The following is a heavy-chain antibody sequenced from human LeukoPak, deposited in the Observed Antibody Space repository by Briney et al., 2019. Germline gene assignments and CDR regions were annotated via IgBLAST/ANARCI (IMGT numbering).Heavy chain of an antibody. CDR2: IIPIFGTA. J-gene: IGHJ4*02. CDR3: ARTHPQGYCSSTSCGFFDY. V-gene: IGHV1-69*05. Sequence: ASVKVSCKASGYTFTSYAMNWVRQAPGQGLEWMGGIIPIFGTANYAQKFQGRVTITTDESTSTAYMELSSLRSEDTAVYYCARTHPQGYCSSTSCGFFDYWGQGTLVTVSS. D-gene: IGHD2-2*01. CDR1: GYTFTSYA.